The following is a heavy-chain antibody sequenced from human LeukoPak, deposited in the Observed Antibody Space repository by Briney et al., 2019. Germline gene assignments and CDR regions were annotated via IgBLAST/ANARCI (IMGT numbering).Heavy chain of an antibody. V-gene: IGHV3-9*01. CDR3: AKDTAAGTWHCYYMDV. J-gene: IGHJ6*03. Sequence: PGGSLRLSCAASGFTFDDYAMHWVRQAPGKGLEWVSGISWNSGSIGYADSVKGRFTISRDNAKNSLYLQMNSLRAEDTALYYCAKDTAAGTWHCYYMDVWGKGTTVTVSS. D-gene: IGHD6-13*01. CDR1: GFTFDDYA. CDR2: ISWNSGSI.